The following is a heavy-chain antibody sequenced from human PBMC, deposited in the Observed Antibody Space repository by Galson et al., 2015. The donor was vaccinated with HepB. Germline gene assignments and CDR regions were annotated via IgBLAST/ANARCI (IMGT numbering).Heavy chain of an antibody. CDR2: ISTYSGDT. J-gene: IGHJ3*01. V-gene: IGHV1-18*01. CDR1: GYTFTTSG. D-gene: IGHD3-10*01. Sequence: SLKLSCKASGYTFTTSGISWVRQAPGQGLEWMGWISTYSGDTNIEQKFQVRVTMTTDTSTTTAYMEVTSMRSDATTPYYCARDVLHAFTVWGQGTMVTVSS. CDR3: ARDVLHAFTV.